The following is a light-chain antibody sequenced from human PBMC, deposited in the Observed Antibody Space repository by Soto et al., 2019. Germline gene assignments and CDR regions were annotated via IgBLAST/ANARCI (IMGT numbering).Light chain of an antibody. V-gene: IGLV2-14*01. CDR1: SSDVGGYNY. CDR2: EVV. J-gene: IGLJ1*01. CDR3: TSYTSSSPLV. Sequence: QSVLTQPASVSGSPGQSITISCTGTSSDVGGYNYVSWYQHHPGKAPKHKIYEVVNRPSGVSNRFSGSKSGITASLTISGLQAEDEADYYCTSYTSSSPLVFGTGTKLTVL.